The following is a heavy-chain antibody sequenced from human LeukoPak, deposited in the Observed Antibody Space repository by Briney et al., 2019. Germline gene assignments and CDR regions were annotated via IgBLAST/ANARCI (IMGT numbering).Heavy chain of an antibody. CDR1: GGSISSGSYY. J-gene: IGHJ4*02. D-gene: IGHD3-10*02. CDR3: ARGGLLRSGSYDY. CDR2: IYTSGST. V-gene: IGHV4-61*02. Sequence: SETLSLTCTVSGGSISSGSYYWSWIRQPAGKGLEWIGRIYTSGSTNYNPSLKSRVTISVDTSKNQFSLKLSSVTAADTAVYYCARGGLLRSGSYDYWGQGTLVTVSS.